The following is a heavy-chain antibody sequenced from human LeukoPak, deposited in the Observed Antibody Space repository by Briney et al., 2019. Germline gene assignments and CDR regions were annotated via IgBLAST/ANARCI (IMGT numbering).Heavy chain of an antibody. J-gene: IGHJ4*02. Sequence: PGGPLRLSCAASGFTFSSYEMNWVRQAPGKGLEWVSYINSGGSTLYYADSVKGRFTISRDNAKNSLYLQMNSLRAEDTAVYYCARIHNLGILAHFDYWGQGTLVTVSS. CDR2: INSGGSTL. CDR1: GFTFSSYE. CDR3: ARIHNLGILAHFDY. V-gene: IGHV3-48*03. D-gene: IGHD1-1*01.